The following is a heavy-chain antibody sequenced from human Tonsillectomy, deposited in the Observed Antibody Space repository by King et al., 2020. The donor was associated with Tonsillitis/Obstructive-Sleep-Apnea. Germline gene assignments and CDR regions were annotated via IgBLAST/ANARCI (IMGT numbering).Heavy chain of an antibody. CDR3: AKVPPRRDYDLWVHSFDY. Sequence: VQLVESGGGLVQPGGSLRLSCAASGFTFSNYAMSWVRQAPGKGLEWVSSISDNTGSTSYADSVKGRFTISSDNSKNTLYLQMNNLRAEDTALYYCAKVPPRRDYDLWVHSFDYWGQGTLVTVSS. V-gene: IGHV3-23*04. J-gene: IGHJ4*02. D-gene: IGHD3-3*01. CDR1: GFTFSNYA. CDR2: ISDNTGST.